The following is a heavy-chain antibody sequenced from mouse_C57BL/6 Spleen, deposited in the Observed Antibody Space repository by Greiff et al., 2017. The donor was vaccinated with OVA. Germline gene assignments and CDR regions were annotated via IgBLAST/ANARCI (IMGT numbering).Heavy chain of an antibody. V-gene: IGHV1-81*01. CDR2: IYPRSGNT. J-gene: IGHJ1*03. CDR3: ARPYGNYGYWYFDV. CDR1: GYTFTSYG. Sequence: VQLQQSGAELARPGASVKLSCKASGYTFTSYGISWVKQRTGQGLEWIGEIYPRSGNTYYNEKFKGKATLTADKSSSTAYMELRSLTSEDSAVYFCARPYGNYGYWYFDVWGTGTTVTVSS. D-gene: IGHD2-1*01.